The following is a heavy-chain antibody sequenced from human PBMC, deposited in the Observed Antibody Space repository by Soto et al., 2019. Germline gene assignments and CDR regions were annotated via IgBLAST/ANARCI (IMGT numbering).Heavy chain of an antibody. V-gene: IGHV3-21*01. Sequence: GGSLRLSCAASGFTFSSYSMNRVRQAPGKGLEWVSSISSSSSYIYYADSVKGRFTISRDNAKNSLYLQMNSLRAEDTAVYYCARFGAKTSIPDYWGQGTLVTVSS. J-gene: IGHJ4*02. CDR1: GFTFSSYS. CDR2: ISSSSSYI. CDR3: ARFGAKTSIPDY. D-gene: IGHD3-10*01.